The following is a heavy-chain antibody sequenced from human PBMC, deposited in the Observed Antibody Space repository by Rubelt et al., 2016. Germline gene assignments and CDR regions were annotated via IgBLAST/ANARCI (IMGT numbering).Heavy chain of an antibody. D-gene: IGHD5-18*01. CDR2: IFHSGST. CDR3: ARLSTAMLFDP. V-gene: IGHV4-4*02. CDR1: GGSISRGNW. Sequence: QVQLQESGPGLVKPSETLSLTCAVSGGSISRGNWWRWVRRPPGKGLEWIGKIFHSGSTDYNPSLKSRVTMSVEKSKNQFSLTLSSVTAADTAVYYCARLSTAMLFDPWGQGTLVTVSS. J-gene: IGHJ5*02.